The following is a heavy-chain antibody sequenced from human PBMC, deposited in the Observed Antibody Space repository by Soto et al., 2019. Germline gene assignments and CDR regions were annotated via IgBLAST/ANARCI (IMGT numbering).Heavy chain of an antibody. J-gene: IGHJ5*02. CDR1: GGSISSGGYY. Sequence: SETLSLTCTVSGGSISSGGYYWSWIRQHPGKGLEWIGYIYYSGSTYYNPSLKSRVTISVDTSKNQFSLKLSSVTAADTAVYYCARTKLSSTSCYGFDPWGQGTLVTVSS. CDR3: ARTKLSSTSCYGFDP. V-gene: IGHV4-31*03. CDR2: IYYSGST. D-gene: IGHD2-2*01.